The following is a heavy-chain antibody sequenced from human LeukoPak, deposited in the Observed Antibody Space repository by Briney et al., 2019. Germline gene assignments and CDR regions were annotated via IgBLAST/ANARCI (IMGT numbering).Heavy chain of an antibody. J-gene: IGHJ3*02. CDR1: GYTLTSYG. CDR3: ARSGPITMIVVVITPHDAFDI. V-gene: IGHV1-18*01. CDR2: ISGYNGNT. Sequence: ASVKVSCKASGYTLTSYGISWVRQAPGQGLEWMGWISGYNGNTNYAQKLQGRVTMTTDTSTSTAYMELRSLRSDDTAVYYCARSGPITMIVVVITPHDAFDIWGQGTMVTVSS. D-gene: IGHD3-22*01.